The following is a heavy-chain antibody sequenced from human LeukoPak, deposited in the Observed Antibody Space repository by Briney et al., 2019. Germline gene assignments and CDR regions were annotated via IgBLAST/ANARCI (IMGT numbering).Heavy chain of an antibody. D-gene: IGHD3-22*01. CDR2: IYHSGST. CDR1: GGSISSGGYY. CDR3: ARDANYDSSGYEEVYYFDY. V-gene: IGHV4-30-2*01. J-gene: IGHJ4*02. Sequence: PSETLSLTCTVSGGSISSGGYYWSWIRQPPGKGLEWIGYIYHSGSTYYNPSLKSRVTISVDRSKNQFSLKLSCVTAADTAVYYCARDANYDSSGYEEVYYFDYWSQGTLVTVSS.